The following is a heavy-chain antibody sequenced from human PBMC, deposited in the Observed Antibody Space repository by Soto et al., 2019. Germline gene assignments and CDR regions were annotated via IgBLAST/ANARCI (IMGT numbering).Heavy chain of an antibody. CDR2: IYPGDSDT. D-gene: IGHD6-25*01. CDR3: ARSYSSNGYVRSVMAV. Sequence: IPGKGLEWMGIIYPGDSDTRYSPSFQGQVTISADKSISTAYLQWSSLKASDTAMYYFARSYSSNGYVRSVMAVWGQGTTVTVS. V-gene: IGHV5-51*01. J-gene: IGHJ6*02.